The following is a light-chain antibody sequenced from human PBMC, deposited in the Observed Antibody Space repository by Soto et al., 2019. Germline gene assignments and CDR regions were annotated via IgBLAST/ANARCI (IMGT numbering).Light chain of an antibody. CDR2: GAS. J-gene: IGKJ4*01. CDR3: QQYGSSPPLT. V-gene: IGKV3-20*01. Sequence: EIVLTQSPGTLSLSPGGRATLSCRASRSVSSSFLAWYQQKPGQAPRLLIYGASSRATGIPDRFSGSGSGTDFTLTISTLEPEDFAVYYCQQYGSSPPLTFGGGTKVEIK. CDR1: RSVSSSF.